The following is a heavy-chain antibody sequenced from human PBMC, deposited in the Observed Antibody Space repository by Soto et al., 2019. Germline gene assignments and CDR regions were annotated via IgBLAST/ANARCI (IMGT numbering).Heavy chain of an antibody. J-gene: IGHJ4*02. V-gene: IGHV3-23*01. D-gene: IGHD4-17*01. CDR1: GFTFNNYA. CDR3: AKAFGTYGLNFDY. Sequence: LRLSCSASGFTFNNYAMTWVRQAPGKGLEWVSTISGAGTSTYYADSVKGRFTISRDNSKNTVYLQMNSLTAEDTAIFYCAKAFGTYGLNFDYWGQGTLVTVSS. CDR2: ISGAGTST.